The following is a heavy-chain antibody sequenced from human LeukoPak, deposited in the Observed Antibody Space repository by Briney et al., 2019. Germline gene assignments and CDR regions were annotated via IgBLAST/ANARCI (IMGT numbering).Heavy chain of an antibody. D-gene: IGHD3-22*01. J-gene: IGHJ4*02. CDR1: GFTFSSYA. Sequence: PGGSLRLSCAASGFTFSSYAMSWVRQAPGKGLEWVSAISGSGGSTYYADSVKGRFTISRDNSKNTLYPQMNSLRAEDTAVYYCAKGYYYDSSGYYFPFDYWGQGTLVTVSS. CDR3: AKGYYYDSSGYYFPFDY. V-gene: IGHV3-23*01. CDR2: ISGSGGST.